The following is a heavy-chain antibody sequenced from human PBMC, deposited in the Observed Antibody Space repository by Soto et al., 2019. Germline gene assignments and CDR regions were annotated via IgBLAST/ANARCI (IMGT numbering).Heavy chain of an antibody. CDR3: AKGVGQLATSALYYGMDV. Sequence: SETLSLTCTVSGGSVSSSSYSWGWIRQSPGKGLEWIGTIYSSENTYYNPSLLSRVTISVDTSKNEFSLRAEDTAVYYCAKGVGQLATSALYYGMDVWGQGTTVTVSS. CDR1: GGSVSSSSYS. J-gene: IGHJ6*02. D-gene: IGHD6-13*01. V-gene: IGHV4-39*07. CDR2: IYSSENT.